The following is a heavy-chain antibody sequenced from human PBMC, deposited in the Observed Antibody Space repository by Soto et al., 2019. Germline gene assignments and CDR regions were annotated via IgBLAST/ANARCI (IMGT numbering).Heavy chain of an antibody. Sequence: QVQLQESGPGLVKPSETLSLTCSVSGDSISNNYWSWIRQPAGKGLEWVGRIYITGDANYNPTLKSRVTRSVDMSKSQVSLKLSSVTAADTAVYYCAREYTETVAGPTPYYFDYWGQGTLVTVSA. D-gene: IGHD6-19*01. CDR1: GDSISNNY. CDR3: AREYTETVAGPTPYYFDY. V-gene: IGHV4-4*07. CDR2: IYITGDA. J-gene: IGHJ4*02.